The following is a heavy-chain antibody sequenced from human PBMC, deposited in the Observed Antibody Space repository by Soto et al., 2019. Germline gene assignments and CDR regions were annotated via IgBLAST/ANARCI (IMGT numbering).Heavy chain of an antibody. V-gene: IGHV4-34*01. CDR1: GWSFSGYY. Sequence: PXETLSLTCAVDGWSFSGYYWSWIRQPPGKGLEWIGEINHSGSTNYNPSLKSRVTISVDTSKNQFSLKLSSVTAADTAVYYCAREEVPLDSWGQGTLVTVSS. J-gene: IGHJ4*02. CDR3: AREEVPLDS. CDR2: INHSGST.